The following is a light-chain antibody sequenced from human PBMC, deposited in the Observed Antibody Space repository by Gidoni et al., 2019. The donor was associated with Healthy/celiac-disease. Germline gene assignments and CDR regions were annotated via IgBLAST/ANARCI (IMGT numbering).Light chain of an antibody. Sequence: QSVLTPPPSVSGAPGQRVTISCTGRSSNIGAGYDVHWYQQLPGTAPKLLIYGNSNRPSGVPDRFSGSKSGTSASLAITGLQAEDEADYYCQSYDSSRSGRVFGGGTKLTVL. CDR2: GNS. J-gene: IGLJ3*02. CDR1: SSNIGAGYD. CDR3: QSYDSSRSGRV. V-gene: IGLV1-40*01.